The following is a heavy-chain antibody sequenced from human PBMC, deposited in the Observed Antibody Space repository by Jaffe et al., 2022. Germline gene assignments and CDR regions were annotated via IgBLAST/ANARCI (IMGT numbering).Heavy chain of an antibody. J-gene: IGHJ5*02. D-gene: IGHD3-9*01. CDR1: GGSISSYY. CDR3: ARDSTPYYDILTGYGSGWFDP. Sequence: QVQLQESGPGLVKPSETLSLTCTVSGGSISSYYWSWIRQPPGKGLEWIGYIYYSGSTNYNPSLKSRVTISVDTSKNQFSLKLSSVTAADTAVYYCARDSTPYYDILTGYGSGWFDPWGQGTLVTVSS. CDR2: IYYSGST. V-gene: IGHV4-59*01.